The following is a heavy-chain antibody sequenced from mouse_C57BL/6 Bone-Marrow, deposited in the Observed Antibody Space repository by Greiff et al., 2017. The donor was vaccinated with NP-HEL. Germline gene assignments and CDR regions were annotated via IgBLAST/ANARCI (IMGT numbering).Heavy chain of an antibody. CDR1: GFSLTSYG. Sequence: VKLVESGPGLVQPSQSLSITCTVSGFSLTSYGVHWVRQSPGKGLEWLGVIWSGGSTDYNAAFISRLSISKDNSKSQVFFKMNSLQADDTAIYYCARRIAYYRPYYAMDYWGQGTSVTVSS. D-gene: IGHD2-12*01. CDR3: ARRIAYYRPYYAMDY. CDR2: IWSGGST. J-gene: IGHJ4*01. V-gene: IGHV2-2*01.